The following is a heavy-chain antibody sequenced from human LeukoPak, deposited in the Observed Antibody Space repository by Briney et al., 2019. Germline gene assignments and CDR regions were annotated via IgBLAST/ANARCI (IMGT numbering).Heavy chain of an antibody. CDR2: INPNSGGT. CDR3: AREEAGATVTNNWFDP. V-gene: IGHV1-2*04. Sequence: ASVKVSCKASGGTFSSYAIRWVRQAPGQGLEWMGWINPNSGGTNYAQKFQGWVTMTRDTSISTAYMELSRLRSDDTAVYYCAREEAGATVTNNWFDPWGQGTLVTVSS. J-gene: IGHJ5*02. D-gene: IGHD4-17*01. CDR1: GGTFSSYA.